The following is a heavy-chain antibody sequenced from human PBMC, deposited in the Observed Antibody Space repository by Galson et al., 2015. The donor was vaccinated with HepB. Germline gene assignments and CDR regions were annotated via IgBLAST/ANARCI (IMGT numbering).Heavy chain of an antibody. CDR2: ISYDGSNK. CDR3: AREGRWNWELEPPDY. D-gene: IGHD1-1*01. CDR1: GFTFSSYA. V-gene: IGHV3-30-3*01. Sequence: SLRLSCAASGFTFSSYAMHWVRQAPGKGLEWVAVISYDGSNKYYADSVKGRFTISRDNSKNTLYLQMNSLRAEDTAVYYCAREGRWNWELEPPDYWGQGTLVTVSS. J-gene: IGHJ4*02.